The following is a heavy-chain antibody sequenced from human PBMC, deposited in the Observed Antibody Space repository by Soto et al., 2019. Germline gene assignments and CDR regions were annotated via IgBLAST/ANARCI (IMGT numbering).Heavy chain of an antibody. V-gene: IGHV3-23*01. D-gene: IGHD1-26*01. J-gene: IGHJ4*02. CDR2: ISGSGTST. CDR3: AKDPSSGSYWDY. Sequence: GGSLRLSCEASGFTFSSYAMTWGRQAPGKGLEWVSSISGSGTSTYYADSVKGRITISRDNSKDTLFLQMNSLTAEDTAVYYCAKDPSSGSYWDYWGQGTLVTVSS. CDR1: GFTFSSYA.